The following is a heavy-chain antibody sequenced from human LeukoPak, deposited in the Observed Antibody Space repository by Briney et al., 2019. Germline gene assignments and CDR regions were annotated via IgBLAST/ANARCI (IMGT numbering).Heavy chain of an antibody. CDR1: GFTFSSYA. CDR2: ISGSGGST. J-gene: IGHJ4*02. Sequence: GGSLRLSCAASGFTFSSYAMSWVRQAPGKGLEWVSAISGSGGSTYYADSVKGRFTISRDNSKNTLYLLMNSLRAEDTAVYYCAKDIGDCSGSCKYYFDYWGQGALVTVSS. V-gene: IGHV3-23*01. D-gene: IGHD3-10*02. CDR3: AKDIGDCSGSCKYYFDY.